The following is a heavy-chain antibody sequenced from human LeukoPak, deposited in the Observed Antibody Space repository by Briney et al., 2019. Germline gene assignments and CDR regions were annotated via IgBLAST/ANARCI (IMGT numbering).Heavy chain of an antibody. CDR2: ISSSSSYI. CDR3: ARGRSGYSYGWGYYYYGMDV. J-gene: IGHJ6*02. CDR1: GFTFSSYS. V-gene: IGHV3-21*01. Sequence: KPGGSLRLSCAPSGFTFSSYSMDWVRQAPGRGLEWVSSISSSSSYIYYADSVRGRFTISRDNAKNSLYLQMNSLRAEDTAVYYCARGRSGYSYGWGYYYYGMDVWGQGTTVTVSS. D-gene: IGHD5-18*01.